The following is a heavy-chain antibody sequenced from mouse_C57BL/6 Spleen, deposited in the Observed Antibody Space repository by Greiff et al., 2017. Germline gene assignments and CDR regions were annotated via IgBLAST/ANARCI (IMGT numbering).Heavy chain of an antibody. V-gene: IGHV1-63*01. CDR1: GYTFTNYW. J-gene: IGHJ1*03. CDR2: IYPGGGYT. CDR3: ARSQGYSYYDRYFDV. D-gene: IGHD2-12*01. Sequence: VQLQQSGAELVRPGTSVKMSCKASGYTFTNYWIGWAKQRPGHGLEWIGDIYPGGGYTNYTEKFKGKATLTADKSSSTAYMQFSSLTSEDSAIYDCARSQGYSYYDRYFDVWGTGTTVTVSS.